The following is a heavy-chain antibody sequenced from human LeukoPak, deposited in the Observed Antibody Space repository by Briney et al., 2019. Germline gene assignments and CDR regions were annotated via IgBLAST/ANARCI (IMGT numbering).Heavy chain of an antibody. D-gene: IGHD6-19*01. CDR2: ISYDGSNK. V-gene: IGHV3-30*18. J-gene: IGHJ4*02. CDR3: AKDSGSGWYLGYYFDY. CDR1: GFTFSSYG. Sequence: PGRSLRLSCAASGFTFSSYGMHWVRQAPGKGLEWVAVISYDGSNKYYADSVKGRFTFSRDNSKNTLYLQMNSLRAEDTAVYYCAKDSGSGWYLGYYFDYWGQGTLVTVSS.